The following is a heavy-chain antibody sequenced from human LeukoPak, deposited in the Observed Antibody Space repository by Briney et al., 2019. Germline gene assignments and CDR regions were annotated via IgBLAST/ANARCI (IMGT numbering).Heavy chain of an antibody. D-gene: IGHD6-13*01. CDR1: GGSISSSSYY. CDR3: ARDWHLGSSWSPPFDP. J-gene: IGHJ5*02. Sequence: PSETLSLTCTVSGGSISSSSYYWGRIRQPPGKGLEWIGSIYYSGSTYYNPSLKSRVTISVDTSKNQFSLKLSSVTTADTAVYYCARDWHLGSSWSPPFDPWGQGTLVTVSS. CDR2: IYYSGST. V-gene: IGHV4-39*07.